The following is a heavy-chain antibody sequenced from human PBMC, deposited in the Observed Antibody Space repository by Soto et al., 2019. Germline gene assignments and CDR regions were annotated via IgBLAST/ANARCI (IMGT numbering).Heavy chain of an antibody. D-gene: IGHD5-12*01. CDR1: GGTFNNYV. CDR2: IIPIFNSA. V-gene: IGHV1-69*01. Sequence: QVQLVQSGAEVKRPGSSVKVSCKASGGTFNNYVLSWVRQAPGQGLEWMGGIIPIFNSANYAQKFQGRVTITADDSTSTAYMELRSLRPDDTAVYYCAREVTVASYSFDFWGQGTLVTVSS. J-gene: IGHJ4*02. CDR3: AREVTVASYSFDF.